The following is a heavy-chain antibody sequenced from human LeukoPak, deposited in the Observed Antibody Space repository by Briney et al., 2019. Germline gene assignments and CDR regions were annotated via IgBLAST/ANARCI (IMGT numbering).Heavy chain of an antibody. V-gene: IGHV1-18*01. CDR3: ARDLYRDSLPVSWFDP. CDR2: ISDYNGNT. Sequence: ASVKVSCKASGYAFTSYGISWVRQAPGQGLEWMGWISDYNGNTNYAQKLQGRVTITTDTSTSTAYIELRSLRSDDTAVYYCARDLYRDSLPVSWFDPWGQGTLVTVSS. J-gene: IGHJ5*02. D-gene: IGHD4-11*01. CDR1: GYAFTSYG.